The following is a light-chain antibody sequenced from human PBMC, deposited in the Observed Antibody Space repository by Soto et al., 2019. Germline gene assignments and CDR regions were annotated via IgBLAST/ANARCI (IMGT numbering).Light chain of an antibody. CDR3: QVWDSSSDHVV. V-gene: IGLV3-21*02. Sequence: SYELTQPPSVSVAPGQTARITCGGNNIGSKSVHWYQQKPGQAPVLVVYDDSDRPSGISERFSGSNSGNTATLTISRVEAGDEADHYCQVWDSSSDHVVFGGGTKLTVL. CDR2: DDS. CDR1: NIGSKS. J-gene: IGLJ2*01.